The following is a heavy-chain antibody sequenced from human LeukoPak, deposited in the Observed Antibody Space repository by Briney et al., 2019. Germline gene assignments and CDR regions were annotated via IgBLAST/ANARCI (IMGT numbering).Heavy chain of an antibody. V-gene: IGHV3-7*03. CDR2: IKQDGSEK. CDR1: GLTFSSYW. J-gene: IGHJ6*03. CDR3: ARSKGYWSYYYMDV. D-gene: IGHD2-15*01. Sequence: GGSLRLSCAASGLTFSSYWMSWVRQAPGKGLEWVANIKQDGSEKYYVDSVKGRFTISRDNAKNSLYLQMNSLRAEDTALYYCARSKGYWSYYYMDVWGKGTTVTVSS.